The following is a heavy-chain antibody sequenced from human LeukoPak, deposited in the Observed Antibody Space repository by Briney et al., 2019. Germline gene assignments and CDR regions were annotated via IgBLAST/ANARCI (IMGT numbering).Heavy chain of an antibody. Sequence: GGTLRLSCVASGFTFTSSAMSWVRQAPGKGLEWVSAISGRSGTTYYADSVKGRFTISRDNSKNTLYLQMNSLRAEDTAVYYCAKDLFPTLEYQLLFTGNWFDPWGQGTLVTVSS. CDR2: ISGRSGTT. D-gene: IGHD2-2*01. CDR3: AKDLFPTLEYQLLFTGNWFDP. J-gene: IGHJ5*02. V-gene: IGHV3-23*01. CDR1: GFTFTSSA.